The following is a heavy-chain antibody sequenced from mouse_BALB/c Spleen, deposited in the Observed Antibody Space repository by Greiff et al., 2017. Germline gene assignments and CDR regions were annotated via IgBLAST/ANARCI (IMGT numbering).Heavy chain of an antibody. Sequence: EVQRVESGPSLVKPSQTLSLTCSVTGDSITSGYWNWIRKFPGNKLEYMGYISYSGSTYYNPSLKSRISITRDTSKNQYYLQLNSVTTEDTATYYCARFVTTAPYAMDYWGQGTSVTVSS. CDR1: GDSITSGY. J-gene: IGHJ4*01. V-gene: IGHV3-8*02. CDR3: ARFVTTAPYAMDY. D-gene: IGHD1-2*01. CDR2: ISYSGST.